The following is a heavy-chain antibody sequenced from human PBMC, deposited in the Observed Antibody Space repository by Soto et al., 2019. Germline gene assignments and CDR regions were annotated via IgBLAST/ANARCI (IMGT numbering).Heavy chain of an antibody. CDR1: ADSVSSDYYC. V-gene: IGHV4-61*01. CDR3: ARHIRGYSRAFDY. Sequence: SETLSLTCTVSADSVSSDYYCWTWIRQPPGKGLEWIGYICSGGSTNYNPSLKSRVTISLDTSRNQFSLKLTSVTAADTAVYYCARHIRGYSRAFDYWGQGMLVTVSS. CDR2: ICSGGST. J-gene: IGHJ4*02. D-gene: IGHD5-18*01.